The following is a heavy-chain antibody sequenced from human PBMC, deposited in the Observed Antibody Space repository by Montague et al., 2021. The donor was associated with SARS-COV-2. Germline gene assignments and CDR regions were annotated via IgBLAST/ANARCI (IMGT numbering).Heavy chain of an antibody. J-gene: IGHJ4*02. V-gene: IGHV4-31*03. D-gene: IGHD3-10*01. CDR2: IYYSVST. CDR1: GASISSGGDY. CDR3: ASRGAGWFGSNPERFDY. Sequence: TLSLTCTVSGASISSGGDYWNWIRQHPGKGLEWIGHIYYSVSTNYDPSLKSRVTISVDKSKNQFSLKLSSVTAADTAVYYCASRGAGWFGSNPERFDYWGQGTLVTVSS.